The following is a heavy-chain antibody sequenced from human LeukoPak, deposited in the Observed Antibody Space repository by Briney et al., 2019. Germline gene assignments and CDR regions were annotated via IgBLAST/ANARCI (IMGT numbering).Heavy chain of an antibody. V-gene: IGHV4-59*12. CDR2: IYYSGST. CDR3: ARDSCSSNSCSFDY. J-gene: IGHJ4*02. CDR1: GGSISSYY. Sequence: SETLSLTCTVSGGSISSYYWSWIRQPPGKGLEWIGYIYYSGSTNYNPSLKSRVTISVETSKNQFSLKLSSVTAADTAVYYCARDSCSSNSCSFDYWGQGTLVTVSS. D-gene: IGHD2-2*01.